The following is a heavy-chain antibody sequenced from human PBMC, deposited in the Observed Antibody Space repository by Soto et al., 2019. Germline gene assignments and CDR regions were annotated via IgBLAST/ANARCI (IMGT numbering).Heavy chain of an antibody. D-gene: IGHD2-2*01. J-gene: IGHJ1*01. V-gene: IGHV4-38-2*02. Sequence: SETLSLTCSVSGSPPLRYGYYWSWIRQTPGMGPQWMGSITQSGKTHYNQSLKGRLSLSMDTSENQFSLQLRAVTVADTVVYFCARLYCSSVSCSTDYWGQGPHVTVSS. CDR2: ITQSGKT. CDR1: GSPPLRYGYY. CDR3: ARLYCSSVSCSTDY.